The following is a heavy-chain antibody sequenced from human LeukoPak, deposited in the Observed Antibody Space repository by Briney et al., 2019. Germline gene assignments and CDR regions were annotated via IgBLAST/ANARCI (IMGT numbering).Heavy chain of an antibody. J-gene: IGHJ4*02. V-gene: IGHV3-23*01. CDR1: GFTFSSYA. CDR2: ISGGGDST. CDR3: AKDCSSGWYDY. Sequence: PGGSLRLSCAASGFTFSSYAMNWVRQAPGKGLEWVSGISGGGDSTYYGDSVKGRFTISRDNSKNTLSLQMNSLRAEDTAVYYCAKDCSSGWYDYWGQGTLVTVSS. D-gene: IGHD6-19*01.